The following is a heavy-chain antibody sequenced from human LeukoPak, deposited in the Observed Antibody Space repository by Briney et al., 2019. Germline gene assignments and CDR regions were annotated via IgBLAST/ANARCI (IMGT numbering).Heavy chain of an antibody. V-gene: IGHV3-11*01. Sequence: GGSLRLSCAASGFTFSDYYMSWIRQAPGKGLEWVSYITSSGSPIYYADSVKGRFTISRDNAKNSLYLQMNSLRAEDTAVYYCAREGQQLSAFDYWGQGTLVTVSS. D-gene: IGHD6-13*01. CDR1: GFTFSDYY. CDR2: ITSSGSPI. J-gene: IGHJ4*02. CDR3: AREGQQLSAFDY.